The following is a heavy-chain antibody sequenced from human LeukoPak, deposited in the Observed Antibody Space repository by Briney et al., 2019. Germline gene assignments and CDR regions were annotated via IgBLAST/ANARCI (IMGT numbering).Heavy chain of an antibody. CDR3: AREIPGSSSSGRYYYYYYYMDV. Sequence: PGGSLRLSCAASGFTFSSYAMHWVRQAPGKGLEYVSAISSNGGSTYYANSVKGRFTISRDNSKNTLYLQMGSLRAEDMAVYYCAREIPGSSSSGRYYYYYYYMDVWAKGPRSPSP. V-gene: IGHV3-64*01. D-gene: IGHD6-6*01. CDR1: GFTFSSYA. CDR2: ISSNGGST. J-gene: IGHJ6*03.